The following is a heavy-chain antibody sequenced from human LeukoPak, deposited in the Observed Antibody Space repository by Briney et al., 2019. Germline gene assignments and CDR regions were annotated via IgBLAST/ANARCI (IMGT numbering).Heavy chain of an antibody. CDR2: IHSGGST. J-gene: IGHJ4*02. V-gene: IGHV3-53*01. CDR1: GFTFSSYW. Sequence: GGSLRLSCAASGFTFSSYWMSWVRQAPGKGLEWVSSIHSGGSTYYADSVKGRFTISRDNSKNTLYLQMSSLRAEDTAVYYCAMRYSNSWYDYWGQGTLVTVSS. CDR3: AMRYSNSWYDY. D-gene: IGHD6-13*01.